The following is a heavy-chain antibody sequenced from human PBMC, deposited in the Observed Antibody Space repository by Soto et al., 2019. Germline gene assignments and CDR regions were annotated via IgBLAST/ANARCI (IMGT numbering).Heavy chain of an antibody. CDR3: ARWRGNDYHYYYGMDV. J-gene: IGHJ6*02. D-gene: IGHD5-12*01. Sequence: QVQLVQSGAEVKKPGASVKVSCKASGYTFTSYPMHWVRQAPGQRLEWMGWINAGNGDTTYSQKFQGRVNITRDTSAITAYMELSSLRSEDMAVYYCARWRGNDYHYYYGMDVWGQGTTVTVSS. CDR2: INAGNGDT. CDR1: GYTFTSYP. V-gene: IGHV1-3*01.